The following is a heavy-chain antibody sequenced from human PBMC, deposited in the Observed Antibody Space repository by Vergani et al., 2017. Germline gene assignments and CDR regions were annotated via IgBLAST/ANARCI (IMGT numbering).Heavy chain of an antibody. CDR3: ASGRYSSGSRGLSFDY. CDR2: ISSSSSYI. D-gene: IGHD6-19*01. Sequence: EVQLLESGGGLVQPGGSLRLSCAASGFTFSSYAMNWVRQAPGKGLEWVSSISSSSSYIYYADSVKGRFTISRDNAKNSLYLQMNSLRAEDTAVYYCASGRYSSGSRGLSFDYWGQGTLVTVSS. CDR1: GFTFSSYA. J-gene: IGHJ4*02. V-gene: IGHV3-21*01.